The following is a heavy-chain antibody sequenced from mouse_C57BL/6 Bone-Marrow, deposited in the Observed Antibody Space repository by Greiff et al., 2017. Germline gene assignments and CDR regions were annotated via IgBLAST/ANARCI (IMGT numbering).Heavy chain of an antibody. V-gene: IGHV14-4*01. Sequence: EVQLQQSGAELVRPGASVKLSCTASGFNIKDDYMHWVKQRPEQGLEWIGWIDPENGDTEYASKFQGKATITADTSSNTDYLQLSSLTSEDTAVYYCTKESWFAYWGQGTLVTVSA. CDR3: TKESWFAY. J-gene: IGHJ3*01. CDR2: IDPENGDT. CDR1: GFNIKDDY.